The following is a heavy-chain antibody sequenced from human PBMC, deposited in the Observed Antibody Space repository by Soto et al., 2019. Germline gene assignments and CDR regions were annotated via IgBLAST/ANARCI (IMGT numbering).Heavy chain of an antibody. D-gene: IGHD6-6*01. J-gene: IGHJ6*02. CDR1: GFTFSTYS. CDR3: ARREYSSSSYVMDV. CDR2: ISSSSSTI. Sequence: EVQLVESGGGLVQPGGSLRLSCAASGFTFSTYSMNWVRQAPGKGLEWVSYISSSSSTIYYADSVKGRFTISRDNAKNSLYLQVNSLRDEDTAVYYCARREYSSSSYVMDVWGQGTTVTVSS. V-gene: IGHV3-48*02.